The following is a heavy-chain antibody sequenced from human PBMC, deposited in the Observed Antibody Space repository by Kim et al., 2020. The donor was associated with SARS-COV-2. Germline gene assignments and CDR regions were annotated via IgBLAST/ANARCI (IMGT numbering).Heavy chain of an antibody. D-gene: IGHD2-15*01. V-gene: IGHV4-59*01. Sequence: PPRTSRVTISVDTAKNQFSLTLSSVTAADTAVYYCARYCTGASCARGFDYWGQGTLVTVSS. CDR3: ARYCTGASCARGFDY. J-gene: IGHJ4*02.